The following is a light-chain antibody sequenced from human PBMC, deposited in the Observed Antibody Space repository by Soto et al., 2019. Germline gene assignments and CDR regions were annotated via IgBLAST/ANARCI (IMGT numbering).Light chain of an antibody. CDR3: GTWDNSLSLPYV. Sequence: QSVLTQPPSVSAAPGQKVTISCSGSSSNIGNNYVSWYQQLPGTAPKLLIFENNKRPSGIPDRFSASKSGTSATLAITGLQTGDAADYYCGTWDNSLSLPYVFVTGTKVTVL. J-gene: IGLJ1*01. CDR1: SSNIGNNY. CDR2: ENN. V-gene: IGLV1-51*02.